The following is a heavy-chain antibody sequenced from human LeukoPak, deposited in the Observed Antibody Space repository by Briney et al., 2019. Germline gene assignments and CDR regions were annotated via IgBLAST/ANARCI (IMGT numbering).Heavy chain of an antibody. V-gene: IGHV3-30*02. Sequence: GGSLRLSCAASGFSFNNYGMHWVRQAPGKGLEWVAFIRYDGSNTYYADSVKGRFTISRDNSKNTLSLQMNSLRAEDTAVYYCAKDPTPSYSGSVSSPWFDPWGQGTLVTVSP. D-gene: IGHD3-10*01. CDR3: AKDPTPSYSGSVSSPWFDP. CDR2: IRYDGSNT. J-gene: IGHJ5*02. CDR1: GFSFNNYG.